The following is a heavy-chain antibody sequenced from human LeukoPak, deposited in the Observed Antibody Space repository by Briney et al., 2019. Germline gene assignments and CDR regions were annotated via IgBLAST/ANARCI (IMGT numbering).Heavy chain of an antibody. Sequence: GGSLRLSCTASGFIFSDYDMEWVRQAPGKGLEWVAVISYAGKNKFYADSVKGRFTISRDNSKNTLYVQMNSLRAEDTAVYYCSRGGYCSGGTCSAYPFDYWGQGTLVTVSS. CDR3: SRGGYCSGGTCSAYPFDY. CDR1: GFIFSDYD. V-gene: IGHV3-30*03. CDR2: ISYAGKNK. J-gene: IGHJ4*02. D-gene: IGHD2-15*01.